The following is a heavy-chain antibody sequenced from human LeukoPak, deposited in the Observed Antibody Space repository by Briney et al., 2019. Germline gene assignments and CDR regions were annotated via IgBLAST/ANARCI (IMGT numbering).Heavy chain of an antibody. J-gene: IGHJ4*02. Sequence: SETLSLTCTVSGGSISSYYWSWIRQAPGKGLEWIGYVYYSGTTNYNPSLKSRVSISVDTSKNQFSLKVSSVTAADTAVYYCARDLTYDFWSGLGYWGQGTPVTVSS. D-gene: IGHD3-3*01. CDR3: ARDLTYDFWSGLGY. CDR2: VYYSGTT. CDR1: GGSISSYY. V-gene: IGHV4-59*01.